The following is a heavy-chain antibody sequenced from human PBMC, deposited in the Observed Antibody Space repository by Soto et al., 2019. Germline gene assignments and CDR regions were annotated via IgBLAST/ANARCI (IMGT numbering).Heavy chain of an antibody. CDR3: AKGLGNAKEV. V-gene: IGHV3-23*01. J-gene: IGHJ6*02. D-gene: IGHD2-8*01. CDR1: GFNFGSYG. Sequence: EVQLLESGGGLVQPGGSLRLSCSASGFNFGSYGMSWVRQAPGKGLALVSGLTASGLNTYYTDSVKGRFTISRDNSRNTVYLQMSGLRVEDTAVFHCAKGLGNAKEVWGQGNTVTVSS. CDR2: LTASGLNT.